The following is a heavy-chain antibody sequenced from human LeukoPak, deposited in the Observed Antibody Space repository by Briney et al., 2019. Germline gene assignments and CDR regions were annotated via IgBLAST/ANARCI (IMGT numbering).Heavy chain of an antibody. D-gene: IGHD3-10*01. CDR3: AGDPPRHPLGYYGSEDYYYYYGMDV. CDR2: ISSSSSYI. Sequence: GGSLRLSCAASGFTFSSYSMNWVRQAPGKGLEWVSSISSSSSYIYYADSVKGRFTISRDNAKNSLYLQMNSLRAEDTAVYYCAGDPPRHPLGYYGSEDYYYYYGMDVWGQGTTVTVSS. CDR1: GFTFSSYS. V-gene: IGHV3-21*01. J-gene: IGHJ6*02.